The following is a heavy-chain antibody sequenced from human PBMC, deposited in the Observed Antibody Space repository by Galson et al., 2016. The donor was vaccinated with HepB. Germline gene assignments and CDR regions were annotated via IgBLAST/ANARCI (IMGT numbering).Heavy chain of an antibody. J-gene: IGHJ4*02. D-gene: IGHD4-23*01. Sequence: SLRLSCAASGFTFSDYYMSWIRQAPGKGLEWVSYISSSGYTIYYTESVKGRFTISRDNAKDSLFLQMNSLRAEDTAVYYCARRERIRWGVVDYGGQGSLVTVSS. CDR1: GFTFSDYY. CDR3: ARRERIRWGVVDY. V-gene: IGHV3-11*01. CDR2: ISSSGYTI.